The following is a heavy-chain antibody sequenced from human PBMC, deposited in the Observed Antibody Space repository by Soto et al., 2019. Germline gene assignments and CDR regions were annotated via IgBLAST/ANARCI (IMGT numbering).Heavy chain of an antibody. CDR2: IWHDESNT. V-gene: IGHV3-33*01. CDR1: GFTFYNYG. CDR3: AREAGSQETIGQQLPDC. D-gene: IGHD6-13*01. J-gene: IGHJ4*02. Sequence: QVQLVESGGGVVQPGGSLRLSCAASGFTFYNYGMHWVRQAPGKGLEWVAGIWHDESNTYYAGSVKGRFTLSRDNSKNRPYLQMTSLRADDTAAYYCAREAGSQETIGQQLPDCWGQGIMVTVSS.